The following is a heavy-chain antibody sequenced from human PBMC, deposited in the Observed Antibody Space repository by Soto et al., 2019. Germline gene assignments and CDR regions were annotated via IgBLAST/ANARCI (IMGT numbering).Heavy chain of an antibody. CDR1: GGSISGYD. CDR3: ARGRVAAGRLNWFDP. J-gene: IGHJ5*02. V-gene: IGHV4-34*01. Sequence: SPTLSVTCAVDGGSISGYDGSWIRQPPGKGLEWIGEINHSGSTNYNPSLKSRVTISVDTSKNQFSLKLSSVTAADTAVYYCARGRVAAGRLNWFDPWGQGTLVTVSS. CDR2: INHSGST. D-gene: IGHD6-13*01.